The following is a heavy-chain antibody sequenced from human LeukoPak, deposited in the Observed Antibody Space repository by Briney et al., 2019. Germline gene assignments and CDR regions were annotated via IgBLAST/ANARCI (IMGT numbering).Heavy chain of an antibody. J-gene: IGHJ4*02. CDR2: ISWNSGSI. CDR1: GFTFDDYT. Sequence: PGGSLRLSCAASGFTFDDYTMHWVRQAPGKGLEWVSGISWNSGSIGYADSVKGRFTISRDNVKNSLYLQMNSLRAEDTALYYCAKDNDFWSGSLDYWGQGTLVTVSS. V-gene: IGHV3-9*01. CDR3: AKDNDFWSGSLDY. D-gene: IGHD3-3*01.